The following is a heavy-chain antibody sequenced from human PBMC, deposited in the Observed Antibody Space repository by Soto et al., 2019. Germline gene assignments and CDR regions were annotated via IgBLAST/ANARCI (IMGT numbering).Heavy chain of an antibody. Sequence: VQLVQSGAEVKKPGSSVKVSCAASGFTFSSYAMSWVRQAPGKGLEWVSAISGSGGSTYYADSVKGRFTISRDNSKNTLYLQMNSLRAEDTAVYYCAKVGYGDYGLGGMDVWGQGTTVTVSS. CDR2: ISGSGGST. CDR1: GFTFSSYA. D-gene: IGHD4-17*01. J-gene: IGHJ6*02. CDR3: AKVGYGDYGLGGMDV. V-gene: IGHV3-23*04.